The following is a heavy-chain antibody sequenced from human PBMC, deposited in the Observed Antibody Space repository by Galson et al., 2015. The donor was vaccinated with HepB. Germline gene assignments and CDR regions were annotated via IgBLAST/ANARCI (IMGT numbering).Heavy chain of an antibody. D-gene: IGHD7-27*01. J-gene: IGHJ3*02. CDR1: GFIFSNYH. CDR3: TREKSGDAFDI. CDR2: VWFDGSGK. Sequence: SLRLSCAASGFIFSNYHIHWVRQAPGKGLEWVALVWFDGSGKEDAESVKGRFTISRDNSKNTVYLQMNSLRAEDTAVFYCTREKSGDAFDIWGQGTMVPVTS. V-gene: IGHV3-33*01.